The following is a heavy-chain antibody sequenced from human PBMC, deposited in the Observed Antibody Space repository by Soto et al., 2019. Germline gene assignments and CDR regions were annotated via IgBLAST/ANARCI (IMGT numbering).Heavy chain of an antibody. J-gene: IGHJ3*02. CDR2: ISWNSGSI. CDR1: GFTFDDYA. Sequence: EVQLVESGGGLVQPGRSLRLSCAASGFTFDDYAMHWVRQAPGKGLEWVSGISWNSGSIGYADSVKGRFTISRDNAKNSLYLQMNSLGAEDTALYYCAKDTPQYCSGGSCYPLGAFDIWGQGTMVTVSS. D-gene: IGHD2-15*01. CDR3: AKDTPQYCSGGSCYPLGAFDI. V-gene: IGHV3-9*01.